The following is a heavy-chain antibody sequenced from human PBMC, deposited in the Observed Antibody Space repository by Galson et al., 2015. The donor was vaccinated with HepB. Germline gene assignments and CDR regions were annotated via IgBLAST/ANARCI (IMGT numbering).Heavy chain of an antibody. V-gene: IGHV1-69*13. Sequence: SVKVSCKASGGTFSSYAISWVRQAPGQGLEWMGGIIPIFGTANYAQKFQGRVTITADESTSTAYMELSSLRSEDTAVYYCARVMGSGYNPYYYGMDVWGQGTTVTVSS. CDR3: ARVMGSGYNPYYYGMDV. CDR2: IIPIFGTA. J-gene: IGHJ6*02. D-gene: IGHD3-3*01. CDR1: GGTFSSYA.